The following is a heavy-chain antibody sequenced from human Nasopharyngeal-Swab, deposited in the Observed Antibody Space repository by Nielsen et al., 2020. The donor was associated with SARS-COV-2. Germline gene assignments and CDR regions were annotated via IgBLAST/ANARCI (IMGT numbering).Heavy chain of an antibody. D-gene: IGHD3-3*02. Sequence: GESLNISYVASGVIFSKYLMHWVRQAPGKGLVWVSRVNQDGSRKDYADSERGRFTISRDNAKNTLYLQMNSLRVEDTAVYYCVREAPRDRSIGPVIPHIWCYFDLWGQGTLVTVSS. CDR3: VREAPRDRSIGPVIPHIWCYFDL. J-gene: IGHJ4*02. CDR2: VNQDGSRK. CDR1: GVIFSKYL. V-gene: IGHV3-74*01.